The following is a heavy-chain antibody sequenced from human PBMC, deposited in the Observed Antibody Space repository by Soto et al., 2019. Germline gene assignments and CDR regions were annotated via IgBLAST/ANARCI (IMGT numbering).Heavy chain of an antibody. J-gene: IGHJ6*02. D-gene: IGHD4-17*01. V-gene: IGHV4-38-2*02. Sequence: NPXETLSLACIVSGFPISSPYSWWWIRQPPGKGLEWIGSISHTGTTSYSPSLTSRVSISVDTSKNQVSLKLTSVTAADTAVYFCARVTMVIRDSEHFGVDVWGHGTKVTVSS. CDR1: GFPISSPYS. CDR2: ISHTGTT. CDR3: ARVTMVIRDSEHFGVDV.